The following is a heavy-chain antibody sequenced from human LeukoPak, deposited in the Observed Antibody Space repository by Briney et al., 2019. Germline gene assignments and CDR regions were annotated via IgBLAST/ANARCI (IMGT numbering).Heavy chain of an antibody. Sequence: TSETLSLTSADSGYSIRSSDYWGWIRQSPGKGLEWIGSIYHSGSTHYNPSLKSRVTISVDTSKNQFSLKLSSVTAADTAVYYCARAQPRFRPRVGPPRHGYWFDPWGQGTLVTVSS. J-gene: IGHJ5*02. D-gene: IGHD2-2*01. CDR3: ARAQPRFRPRVGPPRHGYWFDP. CDR2: IYHSGST. CDR1: GYSIRSSDY. V-gene: IGHV4-38-2*01.